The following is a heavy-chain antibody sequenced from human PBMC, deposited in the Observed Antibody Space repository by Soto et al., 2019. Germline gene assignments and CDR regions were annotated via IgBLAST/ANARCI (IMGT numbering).Heavy chain of an antibody. V-gene: IGHV1-18*01. Sequence: ASVKVSCKASGYTFTSYGISWVRQAPGQGLEWMGWISAYNGNTNYAQKLQGRVTMTTDTSTSTAYMELRSLRSDDTAVYYCARDVDPRYFDWGLSPYYYYGMDVWGQGTTVTVAS. D-gene: IGHD3-9*01. CDR2: ISAYNGNT. CDR1: GYTFTSYG. CDR3: ARDVDPRYFDWGLSPYYYYGMDV. J-gene: IGHJ6*02.